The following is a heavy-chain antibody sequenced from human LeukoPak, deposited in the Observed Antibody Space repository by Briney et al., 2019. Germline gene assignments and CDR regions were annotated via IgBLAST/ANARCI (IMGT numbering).Heavy chain of an antibody. J-gene: IGHJ4*02. V-gene: IGHV3-30*04. CDR3: ARWYGDGRTFDH. D-gene: IGHD4-17*01. CDR1: GFTFSSYS. CDR2: ISYDGSYK. Sequence: GRSLRLSCAASGFTFSSYSMHWVRQAPGKGLEWVTIISYDGSYKYYADSVKGRFTISRDNSKNTLYLQMNSLRAEDTAVYYCARWYGDGRTFDHWGQGTLVTVSS.